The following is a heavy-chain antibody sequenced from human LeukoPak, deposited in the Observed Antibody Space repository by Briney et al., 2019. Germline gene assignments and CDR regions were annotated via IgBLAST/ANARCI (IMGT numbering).Heavy chain of an antibody. CDR1: GSSISSGYY. CDR2: IHHSGST. J-gene: IGHJ6*03. V-gene: IGHV4-38-2*02. Sequence: SETLSLTCTVSGSSISSGYYWGWIRQPPGKGLEWIGSIHHSGSTYYSPSLKSRVTISVDTSKNQFSLKLSSVTAADTAVYYCARASYYYYYMDVWGKGTTVTVSS. CDR3: ARASYYYYYMDV.